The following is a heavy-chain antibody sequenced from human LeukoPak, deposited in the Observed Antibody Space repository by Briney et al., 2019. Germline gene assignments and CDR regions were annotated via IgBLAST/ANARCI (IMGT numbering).Heavy chain of an antibody. J-gene: IGHJ3*02. CDR1: GGTFSSYA. CDR2: IIPIFGTA. CDR3: ARGSVNYGGNGEDAFDI. D-gene: IGHD4-23*01. V-gene: IGHV1-69*13. Sequence: AAVKVSCKASGGTFSSYAISWVRQAPVQGLEWMGGIIPIFGTANYAQKFQGRVTITADESTSTAYMELSSLRSEDTAVYYCARGSVNYGGNGEDAFDIWGQGTMVTVSS.